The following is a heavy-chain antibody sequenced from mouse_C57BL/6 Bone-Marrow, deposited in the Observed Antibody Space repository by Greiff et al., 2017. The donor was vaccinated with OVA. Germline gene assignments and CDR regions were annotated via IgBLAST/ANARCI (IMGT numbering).Heavy chain of an antibody. J-gene: IGHJ3*01. D-gene: IGHD2-2*01. V-gene: IGHV1-55*01. CDR1: GYTFTSYW. Sequence: QVQLQQSGAELVKPGASVKMSCKASGYTFTSYWITWVKQRPGQGLEWIGDIYPGSGSTNYNEKFKSKATLTVDTSSSTAYMQLSSLTSEDSAVYYCARNEGLRRGFAYWGQGTLVTVSA. CDR2: IYPGSGST. CDR3: ARNEGLRRGFAY.